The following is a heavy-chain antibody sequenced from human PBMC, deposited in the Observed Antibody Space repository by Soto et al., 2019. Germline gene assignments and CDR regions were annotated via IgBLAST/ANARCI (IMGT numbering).Heavy chain of an antibody. J-gene: IGHJ6*03. CDR3: AIQVPRLREGYYYYMDV. CDR2: IYYSGST. D-gene: IGHD4-17*01. Sequence: SETLSLTCAVSGGSISSSNWWSWVRQPPGKGLEWIGEIYYSGSTNYNPSLKSRVTISVDKSKNQFSLKLSSVTAADTAVYYCAIQVPRLREGYYYYMDVWGKGTTVTVSS. V-gene: IGHV4-4*02. CDR1: GGSISSSNW.